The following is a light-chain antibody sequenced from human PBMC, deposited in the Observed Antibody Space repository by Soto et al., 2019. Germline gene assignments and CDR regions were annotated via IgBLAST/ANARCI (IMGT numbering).Light chain of an antibody. CDR2: EVS. J-gene: IGLJ2*01. V-gene: IGLV2-8*01. CDR3: QSYDSSLSAVV. Sequence: QSALTQPPSASGSLGQSVTISCTGTRSDIGGYNFVSWYRQSPGKAPKVVIDEVSKRPSGVPDRFSGSKSGNTASLTVSGLQADDEADYYCQSYDSSLSAVVFGGGTKLTVL. CDR1: RSDIGGYNF.